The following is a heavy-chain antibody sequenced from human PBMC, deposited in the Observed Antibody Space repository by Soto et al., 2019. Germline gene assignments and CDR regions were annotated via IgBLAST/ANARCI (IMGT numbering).Heavy chain of an antibody. CDR2: IIPLFGTA. Sequence: QVQLVQAGAEVKKPGSSVKVSCKASGGTFSSYAISWVRQAPVQGLEWMGGIIPLFGTANYAPKFQGRVTITADESTSTAYMELSSLRSEDTAVYYCARSTRYSSSESDYWGQGTLVTVSS. D-gene: IGHD6-6*01. V-gene: IGHV1-69*01. J-gene: IGHJ4*02. CDR1: GGTFSSYA. CDR3: ARSTRYSSSESDY.